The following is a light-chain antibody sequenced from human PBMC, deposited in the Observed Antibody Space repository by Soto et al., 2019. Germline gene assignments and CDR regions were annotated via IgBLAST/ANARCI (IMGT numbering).Light chain of an antibody. Sequence: SVLTQSPGTLSLSPGERATLSCRASQSVSSNLAWYQQKPGQAPRLLIYGASTRATGIPARFSGSGSGTEFTLTISSLQSEDFAVYYCQQYNNWPSWTFGQGTKV. CDR1: QSVSSN. CDR3: QQYNNWPSWT. V-gene: IGKV3-15*01. J-gene: IGKJ1*01. CDR2: GAS.